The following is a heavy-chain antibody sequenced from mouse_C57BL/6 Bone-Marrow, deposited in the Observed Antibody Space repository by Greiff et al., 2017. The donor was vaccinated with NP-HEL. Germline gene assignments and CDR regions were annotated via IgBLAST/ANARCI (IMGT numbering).Heavy chain of an antibody. D-gene: IGHD1-1*01. V-gene: IGHV3-6*01. CDR1: GYSITSGYY. CDR3: ARGEDYGSSSLFAY. Sequence: QVQQSGPGLVKPSQSLSLTCSVTGYSITSGYYWNWIRQFPGNKLEWMGYISYDGSNNYNPSLKNRISITRDTSKNQFFLKLNSVTTEDTTTYYCARGEDYGSSSLFAYWGQGTLVTVSA. CDR2: ISYDGSN. J-gene: IGHJ3*01.